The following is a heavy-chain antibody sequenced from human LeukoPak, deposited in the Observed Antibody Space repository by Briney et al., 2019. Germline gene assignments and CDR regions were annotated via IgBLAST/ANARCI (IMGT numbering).Heavy chain of an antibody. CDR2: ISGSGGST. V-gene: IGHV3-23*01. CDR3: AKVEGYYYYMDV. Sequence: GGSLRLSCAASGFTFSSYAMSWVRQAPGKGLEWVSAISGSGGSTYYADSVKGRLTISRDNSKNTLYLQMNSLRAEDTAVYYCAKVEGYYYYMDVWGKGTTVTVSS. J-gene: IGHJ6*03. CDR1: GFTFSSYA.